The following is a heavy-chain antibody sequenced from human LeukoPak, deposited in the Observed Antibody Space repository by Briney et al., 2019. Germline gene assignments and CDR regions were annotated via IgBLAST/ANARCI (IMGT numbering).Heavy chain of an antibody. D-gene: IGHD6-19*01. J-gene: IGHJ4*02. CDR2: ISYDGSNK. V-gene: IGHV3-30*04. CDR3: ARERSGIAVAYFDY. Sequence: GGSLRLSCAAPGFTFSSYAMHWVRQAPGKGLEWVAVISYDGSNKYYADSAKGRFTISRDNSKNTLYLQMNSLRAEDTAVYYCARERSGIAVAYFDYWGQGTLVTVSS. CDR1: GFTFSSYA.